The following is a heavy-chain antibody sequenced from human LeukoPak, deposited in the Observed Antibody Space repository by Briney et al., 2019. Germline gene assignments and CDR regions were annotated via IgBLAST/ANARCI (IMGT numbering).Heavy chain of an antibody. CDR1: GGSISSYY. CDR2: IYYSGST. V-gene: IGHV4-59*01. J-gene: IGHJ4*02. D-gene: IGHD5-18*01. Sequence: SETLSLTCTVSGGSISSYYWSWIRQPPGKGLEWIGYIYYSGSTNYNPSLKSRVTISVDTSKNQFSLKLSSVTAADTAVYYCALVDTAMVNFDYWGQGTLVTDSS. CDR3: ALVDTAMVNFDY.